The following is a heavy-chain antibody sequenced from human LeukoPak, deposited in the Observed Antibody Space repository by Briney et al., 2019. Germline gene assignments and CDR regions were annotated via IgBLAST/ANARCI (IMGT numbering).Heavy chain of an antibody. V-gene: IGHV4-39*01. CDR2: IYYSGSI. D-gene: IGHD3-10*01. J-gene: IGHJ5*02. Sequence: SETLSLTCTVSGGSISSDTYYWGWIRQPPGKGLEWIGSIYYSGSIYYNPSLRSRVTISVDTSKNQVSLKLSSVTAADTAVYFCARLRRGGSGSWGQGTLVTVSS. CDR1: GGSISSDTYY. CDR3: ARLRRGGSGS.